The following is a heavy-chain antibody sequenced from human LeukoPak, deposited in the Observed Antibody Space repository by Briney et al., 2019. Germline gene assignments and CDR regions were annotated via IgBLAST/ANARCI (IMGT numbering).Heavy chain of an antibody. CDR2: IHYTGST. V-gene: IGHV4-39*07. CDR1: GGSIRSNSYN. CDR3: ARSRGGFGDYGSWFDP. D-gene: IGHD4-17*01. J-gene: IGHJ5*02. Sequence: SETLSLTCSVSGGSIRSNSYNWGWIRQPPGKGLEWIGNIHYTGSTYNNPSLKSRVTISVDTSKNQFSLKLTSVTAADTAFYYCARSRGGFGDYGSWFDPWGQGTLVTVSS.